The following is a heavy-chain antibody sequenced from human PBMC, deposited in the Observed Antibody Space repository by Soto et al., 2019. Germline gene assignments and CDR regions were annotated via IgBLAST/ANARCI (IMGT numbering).Heavy chain of an antibody. CDR2: IFSNDEK. Sequence: QVTLKESGPVLVKPTETLTLTCTVSGFSLSNARMGVSWIRQPPGKALEWLAHIFSNDEKSYSTSLKSRLTISKDTSKSQVVLTMTNMDPVDTATYYCARLPGSPSSGWYSSVYYYGMDVCGQGTTVTVSS. CDR3: ARLPGSPSSGWYSSVYYYGMDV. D-gene: IGHD6-19*01. V-gene: IGHV2-26*01. J-gene: IGHJ6*02. CDR1: GFSLSNARMG.